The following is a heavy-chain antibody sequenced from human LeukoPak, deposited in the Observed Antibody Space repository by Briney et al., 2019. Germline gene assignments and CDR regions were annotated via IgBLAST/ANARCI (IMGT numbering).Heavy chain of an antibody. CDR3: ARDYGSGYYYYYGMDV. J-gene: IGHJ6*02. CDR1: GFTFSRYW. Sequence: GGSLRLSCVGSGFTFSRYWLSWVRQAPGKGLEWVSVIYSGGSTYYADSVKGRFTISRDNSKNTLYLQMNSLRAEDTAVYYCARDYGSGYYYYYGMDVWGQGTTVTVSS. D-gene: IGHD2-15*01. CDR2: IYSGGST. V-gene: IGHV3-53*01.